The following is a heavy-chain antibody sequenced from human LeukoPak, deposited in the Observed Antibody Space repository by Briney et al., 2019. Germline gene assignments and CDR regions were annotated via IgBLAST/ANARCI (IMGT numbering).Heavy chain of an antibody. CDR1: GFTFSSHA. D-gene: IGHD1-26*01. CDR3: ARGHRYLGDY. Sequence: GGSLRLSCAASGFTFSSHAMSWVRQPPGKGLEWVSTINDSGDRTYYADSVKGRFTISRDNSKNTQYLQMNSLRVEDTAIYYCARGHRYLGDYWGQGSLVTVSS. V-gene: IGHV3-23*01. J-gene: IGHJ4*02. CDR2: INDSGDRT.